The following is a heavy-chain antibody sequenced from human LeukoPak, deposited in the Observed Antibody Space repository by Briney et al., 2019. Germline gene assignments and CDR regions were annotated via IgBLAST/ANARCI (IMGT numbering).Heavy chain of an antibody. CDR3: ARDTLAVAGSDAFDI. V-gene: IGHV3-11*04. J-gene: IGHJ3*02. D-gene: IGHD6-19*01. CDR2: ISSSGSTI. CDR1: GFTFSDYY. Sequence: AGGSLRLSCAASGFTFSDYYMSWIRQAPGKGLEWVSYISSSGSTIYYADSVKGRFTISRDNAKNSLYLQMNSLRAEDTAVYYCARDTLAVAGSDAFDIWGQGTMVTVSS.